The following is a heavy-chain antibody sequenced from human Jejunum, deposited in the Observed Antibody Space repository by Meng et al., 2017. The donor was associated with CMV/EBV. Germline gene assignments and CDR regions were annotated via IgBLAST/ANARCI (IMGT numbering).Heavy chain of an antibody. V-gene: IGHV3-23*01. Sequence: AASGFTFSSYAMSWVRQAPGKGLECVSAISGNGGNTYYADSVKGRFTISRDNSKNTLYLQINSLRAEDTAVYYCAKSPGWELPFDYWGQGTLVTVSS. D-gene: IGHD1-26*01. J-gene: IGHJ4*02. CDR1: GFTFSSYA. CDR3: AKSPGWELPFDY. CDR2: ISGNGGNT.